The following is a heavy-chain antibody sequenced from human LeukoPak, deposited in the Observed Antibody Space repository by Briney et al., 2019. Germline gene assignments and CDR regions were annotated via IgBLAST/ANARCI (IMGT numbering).Heavy chain of an antibody. Sequence: GGSLRLSCAASGFTFSIYAMSWVRQAPGKGLEWVAAISGSGGSTYYTDSVKGRFTISRDNSKNTLYLQMNSLRAEDTAVYYCAKVDFYDTSGYYGPTFLDYSGQGTLVTVSS. CDR1: GFTFSIYA. D-gene: IGHD3-22*01. J-gene: IGHJ4*02. CDR2: ISGSGGST. V-gene: IGHV3-23*01. CDR3: AKVDFYDTSGYYGPTFLDY.